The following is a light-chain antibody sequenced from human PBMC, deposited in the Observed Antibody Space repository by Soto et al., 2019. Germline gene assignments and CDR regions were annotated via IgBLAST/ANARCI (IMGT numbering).Light chain of an antibody. CDR1: NLGRSS. CDR2: DDS. Sequence: SYEPTQPPSVSVAPGLTARITCGGHNLGRSSVQWFQQKPGQAPVLVVYDDSDRPSGIPERFSGSNSGDTATLTANRVEAGDEADYFCLVWDHNADFVVFGGGTKLTVL. V-gene: IGLV3-21*02. CDR3: LVWDHNADFVV. J-gene: IGLJ2*01.